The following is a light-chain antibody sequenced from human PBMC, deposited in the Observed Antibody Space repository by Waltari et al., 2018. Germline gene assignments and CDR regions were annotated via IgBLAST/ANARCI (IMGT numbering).Light chain of an antibody. CDR2: GAS. Sequence: PGTLSLSPGERATLSCRASQSVSSSYLAWYQQKPGQAPRLLIYGASSRATGIPDRFSGSGSGTDFTLTISRLEPEDFAVYYCQQYGGSPLWTFGQGTKVEIK. V-gene: IGKV3-20*01. CDR3: QQYGGSPLWT. CDR1: QSVSSSY. J-gene: IGKJ1*01.